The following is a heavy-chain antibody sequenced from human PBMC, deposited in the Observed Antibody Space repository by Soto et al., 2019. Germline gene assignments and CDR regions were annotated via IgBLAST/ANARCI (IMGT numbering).Heavy chain of an antibody. V-gene: IGHV3-23*01. CDR3: AKDQYGGRPWEWLVQEQYYFDY. D-gene: IGHD6-19*01. J-gene: IGHJ4*02. Sequence: GGSLRLSCAASGFTFSSYAMSWVRQAPGKGLEWVSAISGSGGSTYYADSVKGRFTISRDNSKNTLYLQMNSLRAEDTAVYYCAKDQYGGRPWEWLVQEQYYFDYWGQGTLVTVSS. CDR1: GFTFSSYA. CDR2: ISGSGGST.